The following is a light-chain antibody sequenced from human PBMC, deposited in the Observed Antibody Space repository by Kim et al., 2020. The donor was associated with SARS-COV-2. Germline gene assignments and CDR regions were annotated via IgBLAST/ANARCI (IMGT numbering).Light chain of an antibody. V-gene: IGLV6-57*04. CDR1: SGSIATDY. J-gene: IGLJ2*01. CDR3: QSYDSDNQV. Sequence: NFMLTQPPSVSESPGKTVTISCTRSSGSIATDYVQWYQQRPGGAPITVIYEDDHRPSGVPDRFSGSIDMSSNSASLTISGLKTEDEADYYCQSYDSDNQVFGGGTQLTVL. CDR2: EDD.